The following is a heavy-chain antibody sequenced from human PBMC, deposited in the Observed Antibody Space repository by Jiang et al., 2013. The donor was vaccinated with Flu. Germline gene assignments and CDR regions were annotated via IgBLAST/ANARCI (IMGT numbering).Heavy chain of an antibody. V-gene: IGHV3-53*01. CDR1: GFTVSSNY. CDR3: ARVIAANDAFDI. J-gene: IGHJ3*02. D-gene: IGHD6-6*01. Sequence: SCAASGFTVSSNYMSWVRQAPGKGLEWVSVIYSGGSTYYADSVKGRFTISRDNSKNTLYLQMNSLRAEDTAVYYCARVIAANDAFDIWGQGTMVTVSS. CDR2: IYSGGST.